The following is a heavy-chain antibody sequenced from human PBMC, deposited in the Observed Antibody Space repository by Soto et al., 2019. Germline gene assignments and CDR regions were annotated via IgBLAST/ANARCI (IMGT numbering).Heavy chain of an antibody. V-gene: IGHV4-4*07. CDR3: AREHYYGSGSYYNGFDY. CDR2: IYTSGST. D-gene: IGHD3-10*01. Sequence: SETLSLTCTVSGGSISSYYWSWIRQPAGKGLEWIGRIYTSGSTNYNPSLKSRVTMSVDTSKNQFSLKLSSVTAADTAVYYCAREHYYGSGSYYNGFDYWGQGTLVTVSS. CDR1: GGSISSYY. J-gene: IGHJ4*02.